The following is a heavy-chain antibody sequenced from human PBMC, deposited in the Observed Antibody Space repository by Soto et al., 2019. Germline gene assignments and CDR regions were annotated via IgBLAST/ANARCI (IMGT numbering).Heavy chain of an antibody. CDR3: ARVLXSSGQWGPSYYYYGMDV. CDR2: INHSGIT. J-gene: IGHJ6*02. CDR1: GGSFSCYY. V-gene: IGHV4-34*09. Sequence: SETLSLTCAVYGGSFSCYYWSWIRQPPGKGLERLGEINHSGITDYNPSLKSRVTISVDTSKNQFSLKLSFVTAADTAVYYCARVLXSSGQWGPSYYYYGMDVWGQGTTVTVSS. D-gene: IGHD3-22*01.